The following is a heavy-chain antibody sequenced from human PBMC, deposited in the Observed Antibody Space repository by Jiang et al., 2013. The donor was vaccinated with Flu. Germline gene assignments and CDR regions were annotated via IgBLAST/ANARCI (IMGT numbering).Heavy chain of an antibody. D-gene: IGHD6-19*01. CDR2: IIPILGIA. CDR3: ARVAAVAGTFDY. J-gene: IGHJ4*02. V-gene: IGHV1-69*04. Sequence: GTFSSYAISWVRQAPGQGLEWMGRIIPILGIANYAQKFQGRVTITADKSTSTAYMELSSLRSEDTAVYYCARVAAVAGTFDYWGQGTLVTVSS. CDR1: GTFSSYA.